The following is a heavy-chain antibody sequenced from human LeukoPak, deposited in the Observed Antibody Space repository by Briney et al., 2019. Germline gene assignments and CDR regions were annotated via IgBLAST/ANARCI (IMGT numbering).Heavy chain of an antibody. J-gene: IGHJ5*02. D-gene: IGHD1-1*01. CDR2: ISAYNGNT. CDR1: GYTFTSYG. Sequence: GASVKVSCKASGYTFTSYGISWVRQAPGQGLEWMGWISAYNGNTNYAQKLQGRVTMTTDTSTSTAYMELRSLRSDDTAVYYCARDLQLECVNWFDPWGQGTLVTVSS. V-gene: IGHV1-18*01. CDR3: ARDLQLECVNWFDP.